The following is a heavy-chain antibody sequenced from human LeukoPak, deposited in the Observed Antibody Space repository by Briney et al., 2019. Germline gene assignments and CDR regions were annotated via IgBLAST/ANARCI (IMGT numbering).Heavy chain of an antibody. D-gene: IGHD2-21*01. Sequence: SETLSLTCTVSGGSISSSSYYWAWIRQPPGKGLEWIGEINHSGSTNYNPSLKSRVTISVDTSKNQFSLKLSSVTAADTAVYYCASGSLLCSGDCYSNGFDPWGQGTQVTVSS. J-gene: IGHJ5*02. V-gene: IGHV4-39*07. CDR2: INHSGST. CDR1: GGSISSSSYY. CDR3: ASGSLLCSGDCYSNGFDP.